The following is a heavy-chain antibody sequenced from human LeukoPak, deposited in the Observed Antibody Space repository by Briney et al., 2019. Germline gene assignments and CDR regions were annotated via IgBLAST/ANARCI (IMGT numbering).Heavy chain of an antibody. D-gene: IGHD6-13*01. CDR3: ARLFSIAAVPHLDF. CDR1: GYSFTSYW. J-gene: IGHJ4*02. V-gene: IGHV5-51*01. Sequence: GESLKISCKGSGYSFTSYWIAWVRQMPGKGLEGMRIIYPRDSDTRYSPSFQGQVTISADKSISTAYLQWSSLKASDTAMYYCARLFSIAAVPHLDFWGQGTLVTVSS. CDR2: IYPRDSDT.